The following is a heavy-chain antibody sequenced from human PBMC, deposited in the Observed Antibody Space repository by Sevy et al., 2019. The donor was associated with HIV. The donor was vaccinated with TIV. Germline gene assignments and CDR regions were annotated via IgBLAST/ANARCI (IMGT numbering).Heavy chain of an antibody. CDR1: GGSINSDH. CDR3: ARRNDFDI. CDR2: VYYTGGT. Sequence: SETLSLTCTVSGGSINSDHWNWIRQPPGKGLEWIGYVYYTGGTNYNPSLKNRVTISVDRTKNQYSLKLTSVTAADTAVYYCARRNDFDIWGQGTMVTVSS. V-gene: IGHV4-59*08. J-gene: IGHJ3*02.